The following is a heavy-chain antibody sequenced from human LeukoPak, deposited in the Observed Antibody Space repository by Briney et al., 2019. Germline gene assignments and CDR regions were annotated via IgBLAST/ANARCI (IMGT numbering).Heavy chain of an antibody. CDR1: GYTFTGYY. Sequence: ASVTVSCTASGYTFTGYYMHWVRQAPGQGLEWMGWINPNSGGTNYAQKFQGRVTMTRDTSISTAYMELSRLRSDDTAVYYCARDWYYDFWSGYFDYWGQGTLVTVSS. CDR2: INPNSGGT. CDR3: ARDWYYDFWSGYFDY. V-gene: IGHV1-2*02. J-gene: IGHJ4*02. D-gene: IGHD3-3*01.